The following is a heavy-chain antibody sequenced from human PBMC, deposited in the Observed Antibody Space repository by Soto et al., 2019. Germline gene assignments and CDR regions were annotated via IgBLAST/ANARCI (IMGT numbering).Heavy chain of an antibody. CDR2: IYYSGST. Sequence: SETLSLTCTVSGGSISSYYWSWIRQPPGKGLEWIGYIYYSGSTNYNPSLKSRVTISVDTSRNQFSLKLSSVTAADTAVYYCAGDPAIWNDAADYYYGMDVWGQGTTVTVSS. V-gene: IGHV4-59*01. J-gene: IGHJ6*02. D-gene: IGHD1-1*01. CDR3: AGDPAIWNDAADYYYGMDV. CDR1: GGSISSYY.